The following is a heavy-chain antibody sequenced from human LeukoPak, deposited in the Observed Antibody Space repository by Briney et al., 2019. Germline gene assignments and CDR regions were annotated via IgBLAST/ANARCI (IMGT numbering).Heavy chain of an antibody. CDR3: ARDLGYYYDSSGYQDY. Sequence: GGSLRLSCAASGFTFSSYSMNWVRQAPGKGLEWVSSISSSSSYIYYADSVKGRFTISRDNAKNSLYLQMNSLGAEDTAVYYCARDLGYYYDSSGYQDYWGQGTLVTVSS. D-gene: IGHD3-22*01. CDR1: GFTFSSYS. J-gene: IGHJ4*02. V-gene: IGHV3-21*01. CDR2: ISSSSSYI.